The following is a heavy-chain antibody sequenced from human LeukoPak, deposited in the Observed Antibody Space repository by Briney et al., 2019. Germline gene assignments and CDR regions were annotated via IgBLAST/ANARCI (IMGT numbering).Heavy chain of an antibody. CDR2: IWYDGSNK. CDR3: ARDTGDSGGASFDY. CDR1: GFTFSSYG. V-gene: IGHV3-33*01. J-gene: IGHJ4*02. D-gene: IGHD1-26*01. Sequence: GGSLRLSCAASGFTFSSYGMHWVRQAPGKGLEWVAVIWYDGSNKYYADSVKGRFTISRDNSKNTLYLQMNSLRAEDTAVYYCARDTGDSGGASFDYWGQGTLVTVSS.